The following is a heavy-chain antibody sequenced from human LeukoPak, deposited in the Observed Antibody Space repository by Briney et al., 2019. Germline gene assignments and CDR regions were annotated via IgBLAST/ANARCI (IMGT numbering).Heavy chain of an antibody. CDR2: ISSSSSYI. V-gene: IGHV3-21*01. CDR3: ARDLGQLVDLINYGMDV. Sequence: GGSLRLSCAASGFTFSSYSMNWVRQAPGKGLEWVSSISSSSSYIYYADSVKGRFTISRDNAKNSLHLQMNSLGAEDTAVYYCARDLGQLVDLINYGMDVWGQGTTVTVSS. CDR1: GFTFSSYS. D-gene: IGHD6-13*01. J-gene: IGHJ6*02.